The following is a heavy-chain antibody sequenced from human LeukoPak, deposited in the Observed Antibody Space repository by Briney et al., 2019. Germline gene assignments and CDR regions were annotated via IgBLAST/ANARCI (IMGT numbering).Heavy chain of an antibody. CDR1: GFIFSSYS. V-gene: IGHV3-48*01. J-gene: IGHJ4*02. CDR3: ARVHGAYPFDY. D-gene: IGHD4/OR15-4a*01. Sequence: QPGGSLRLSCAASGFIFSSYSMNWVRQAPGKGPEWVSYISIRSSTIYYADSVKCRFIISRHNDRASLYLQMNSLTAEDTAVYYCARVHGAYPFDYWGQGTLVTVSS. CDR2: ISIRSSTI.